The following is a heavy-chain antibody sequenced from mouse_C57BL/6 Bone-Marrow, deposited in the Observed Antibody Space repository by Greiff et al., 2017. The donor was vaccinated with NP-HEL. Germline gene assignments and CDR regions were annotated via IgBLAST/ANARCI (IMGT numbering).Heavy chain of an antibody. CDR1: GFNIKDYY. D-gene: IGHD2-3*01. Sequence: EVQLQQSGAELVKPGASVKLSCTASGFNIKDYYMHWVKQRTEQGLEWIGRIDPEAGETTYAPKFQGKATITADTSSNTAYLQLSSLTSEDTAVYYGARGDGYYVRAWFAYWGQGTLVTVSA. CDR3: ARGDGYYVRAWFAY. J-gene: IGHJ3*01. CDR2: IDPEAGET. V-gene: IGHV14-2*01.